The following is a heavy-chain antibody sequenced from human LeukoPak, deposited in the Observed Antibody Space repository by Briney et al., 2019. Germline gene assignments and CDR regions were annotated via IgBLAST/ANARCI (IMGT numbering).Heavy chain of an antibody. CDR3: AREDAYSSSNPAY. Sequence: GGSLRLSCAASGFTFSSYAMTWIRQAPGKGLEWVSAISGGGGSTFYAGSVKGRFTISRDNSKNTLYLEMDTLKAEDTATYYCAREDAYSSSNPAYWGQGTLVTVPS. J-gene: IGHJ4*02. V-gene: IGHV3-23*01. CDR1: GFTFSSYA. D-gene: IGHD4-11*01. CDR2: ISGGGGST.